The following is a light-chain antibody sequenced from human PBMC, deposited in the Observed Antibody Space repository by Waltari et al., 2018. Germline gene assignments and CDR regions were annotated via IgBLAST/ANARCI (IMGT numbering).Light chain of an antibody. CDR2: DAS. CDR1: QSVSSY. V-gene: IGKV3-11*01. Sequence: EIVLTRSPATLSLSPGERATLSCRASQSVSSYLAWYQQKPGQAPRLLIYDASNRATGIPARFSGSGSGTDFTLTISSLEPEDFAVYYCQQRSNWGGTFGQGTKLEIK. J-gene: IGKJ2*01. CDR3: QQRSNWGGT.